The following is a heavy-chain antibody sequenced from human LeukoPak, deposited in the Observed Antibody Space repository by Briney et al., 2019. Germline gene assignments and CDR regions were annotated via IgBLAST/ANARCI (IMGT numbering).Heavy chain of an antibody. CDR1: GFTFSSYA. CDR2: ISSNGGST. CDR3: AKDQVLGFSGSYSY. J-gene: IGHJ4*02. V-gene: IGHV3-64*01. Sequence: GGSLRLSCAASGFTFSSYAMHWVRQAPGKGLEYVSAISSNGGSTYYANSVKGRFTISRDNSKNTLYLQMNSLRAKDTAVYYCAKDQVLGFSGSYSYWGQGTLVTVSS. D-gene: IGHD3-10*01.